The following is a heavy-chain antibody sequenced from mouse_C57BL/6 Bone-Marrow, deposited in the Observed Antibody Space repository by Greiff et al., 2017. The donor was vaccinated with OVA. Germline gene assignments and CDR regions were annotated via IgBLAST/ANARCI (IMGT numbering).Heavy chain of an antibody. V-gene: IGHV6-6*01. Sequence: EVKVEESGGGLVQPGGSMKLSCAASGFTFSDAWMDWVRQSPEKGLEWVAEIRNKANNHATYYAESVKGRFTISRDDSKSSVYLQMNSLRAEDTGIYYCTRTYGSSYLYAMDYWGQGTSVTVSS. CDR3: TRTYGSSYLYAMDY. CDR1: GFTFSDAW. D-gene: IGHD1-1*01. CDR2: IRNKANNHAT. J-gene: IGHJ4*01.